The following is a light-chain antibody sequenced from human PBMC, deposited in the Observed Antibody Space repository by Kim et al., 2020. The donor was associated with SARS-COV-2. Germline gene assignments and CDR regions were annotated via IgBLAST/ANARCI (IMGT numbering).Light chain of an antibody. J-gene: IGLJ1*01. CDR3: QAWDSRNYV. CDR1: NLGNKY. V-gene: IGLV3-1*01. CDR2: QNI. Sequence: SYELTQPPSVSVSPGQTASITCSGDNLGNKYVCWYQHKPGQSPVLVLYQNIKRPSGIPERFSGSNSGNTATLTISGTQAMDEADYYCQAWDSRNYVFGTGTKVTVL.